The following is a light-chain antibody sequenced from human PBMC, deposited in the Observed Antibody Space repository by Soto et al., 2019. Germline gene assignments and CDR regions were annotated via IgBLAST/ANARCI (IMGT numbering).Light chain of an antibody. V-gene: IGLV2-8*01. CDR2: EVT. CDR1: SSDVGGYNF. CDR3: SSFAGRNNLYV. J-gene: IGLJ1*01. Sequence: QSALAHPPSASGSPGHSVTISCTGTSSDVGGYNFVSWYQQHPGKAPKLMIFEVTKRPSGVPDRFSGSKSGNTASLTVSGLQAEDEADYYCSSFAGRNNLYVFGTGTKVTVL.